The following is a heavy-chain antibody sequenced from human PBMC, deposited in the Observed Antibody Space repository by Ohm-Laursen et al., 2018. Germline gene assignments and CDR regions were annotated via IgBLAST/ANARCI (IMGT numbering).Heavy chain of an antibody. CDR1: GGSINNYY. J-gene: IGHJ5*02. V-gene: IGHV4-4*07. Sequence: TLSLTCTVSGGSINNYYWSWIRQSSGKGLEWIGRLHPSGSTNYNPSLKSRVTMSVDTSKNQVSLKLTSVTAADTAVYYCARAINYDSSVFSPWGQGTLVTVSS. CDR2: LHPSGST. CDR3: ARAINYDSSVFSP. D-gene: IGHD3-22*01.